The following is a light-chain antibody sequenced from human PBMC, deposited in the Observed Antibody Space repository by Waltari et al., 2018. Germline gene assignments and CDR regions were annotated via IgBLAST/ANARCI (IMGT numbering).Light chain of an antibody. CDR3: GTWDSSLSGAV. CDR2: EDT. CDR1: SPNIGKNY. V-gene: IGLV1-51*02. Sequence: QSVLTQPPSVSAAPGQRVTIPCSGGSPNIGKNYVSWYRQFPGSAPKLLSYEDTERPAGVPVRSSGSKSGTSATLDITGLQPWDEAEYYCGTWDSSLSGAVFGGGTLLTVL. J-gene: IGLJ7*01.